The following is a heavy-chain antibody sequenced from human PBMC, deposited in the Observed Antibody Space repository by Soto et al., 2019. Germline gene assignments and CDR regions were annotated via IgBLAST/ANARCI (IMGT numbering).Heavy chain of an antibody. V-gene: IGHV1-2*02. J-gene: IGHJ4*02. CDR3: ARRQWLDYFDS. CDR2: INPNSGGT. D-gene: IGHD6-19*01. CDR1: GYTFTGYY. Sequence: GASVKVSCKASGYTFTGYYMHSVLQAPGQELEWMGWINPNSGGTNYAQKFQGRVTMTRDTSISTACMELSRLRSDDTAVYYCARRQWLDYFDSWGQGTLVTVSS.